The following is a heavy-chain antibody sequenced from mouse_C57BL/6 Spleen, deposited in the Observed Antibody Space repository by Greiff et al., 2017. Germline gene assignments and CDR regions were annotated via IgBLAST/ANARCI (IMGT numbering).Heavy chain of an antibody. V-gene: IGHV1-64*01. CDR2: IHPNSGST. Sequence: QVQLQQSGAELVKPGASVKLSCKASGYTFTSYWMHWVKQRPGQGLEWIGMIHPNSGSTNYNEKFKSKATWSVDKSSSTAYMQLISLASEDSAVYSSASCYATVVCAPASDVWGTGTTVTVSS. J-gene: IGHJ1*03. D-gene: IGHD1-1*01. CDR3: ASCYATVVCAPASDV. CDR1: GYTFTSYW.